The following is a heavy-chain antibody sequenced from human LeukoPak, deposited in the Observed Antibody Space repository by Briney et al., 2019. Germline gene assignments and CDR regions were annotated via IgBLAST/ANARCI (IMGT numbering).Heavy chain of an antibody. CDR1: GFTFGDYA. V-gene: IGHV3-66*01. Sequence: GGSLRLSCTASGFTFGDYAMSWFRQAPGKGLEWVSVTYSGGSTYYADSVKGRFTISRDNFKNTLYLQMNSLRAEDTAVYYCAKDITAAGRDDAFDIWGQGTTVTVSS. CDR2: TYSGGST. CDR3: AKDITAAGRDDAFDI. J-gene: IGHJ3*02. D-gene: IGHD6-25*01.